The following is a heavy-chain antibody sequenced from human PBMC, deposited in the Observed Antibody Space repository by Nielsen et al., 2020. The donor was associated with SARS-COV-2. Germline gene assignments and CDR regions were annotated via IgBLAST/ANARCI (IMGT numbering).Heavy chain of an antibody. D-gene: IGHD3-22*01. J-gene: IGHJ3*02. CDR2: IWYDGSNK. CDR1: GFTFSSYG. Sequence: GESLKISCAASGFTFSSYGMHWVRQAPGKGLEWVAVIWYDGSNKYYADSVKGRFTISRDNSKNTLYLQMNSLRAEDTAVYYCARSQYYYDSSGYYYVFGSLGAFDIWGQGTMVTVSS. V-gene: IGHV3-33*01. CDR3: ARSQYYYDSSGYYYVFGSLGAFDI.